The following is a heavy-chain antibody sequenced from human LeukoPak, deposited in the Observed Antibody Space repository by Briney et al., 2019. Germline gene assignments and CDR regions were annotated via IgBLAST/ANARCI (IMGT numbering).Heavy chain of an antibody. V-gene: IGHV1-18*01. CDR2: ISAYNGNT. CDR3: ARDPDFYDFWSGDYVHYYYMDV. D-gene: IGHD3-3*01. J-gene: IGHJ6*03. Sequence: ASVKVSCKASCYTFTNYGIIWVRQAPGQGLEWMGWISAYNGNTNYAQNLQGGVTMSTDTSTSTAYLELRSLRSDDTAVYYCARDPDFYDFWSGDYVHYYYMDVWGKGTTVTVSS. CDR1: CYTFTNYG.